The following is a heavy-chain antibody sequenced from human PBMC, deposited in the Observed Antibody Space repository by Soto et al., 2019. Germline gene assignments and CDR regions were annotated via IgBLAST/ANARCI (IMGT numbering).Heavy chain of an antibody. CDR2: ISPDGSNK. CDR1: GFTFSSYA. Sequence: QVQLVESGGGVVQPGRSLRLSCAASGFTFSSYAMHWVLQAPGKGLEWVTIISPDGSNKDYADSVKGRFTMSRDNSKNTLYLQMNSLSPEDTAVYYCARDWTAMLWRFCYWGQGTLVTVSS. J-gene: IGHJ4*02. V-gene: IGHV3-30*04. D-gene: IGHD5-18*01. CDR3: ARDWTAMLWRFCY.